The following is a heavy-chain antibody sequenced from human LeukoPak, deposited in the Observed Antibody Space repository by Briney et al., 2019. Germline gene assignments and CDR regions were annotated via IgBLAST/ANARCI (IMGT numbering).Heavy chain of an antibody. Sequence: SVTVSCTTSVCSFSIYDISWVRQAPAQGLEWMGGIIPVFGMPNYAQKFQGRPTLTTDESTGTAYMELGGLTSDDTAVYYCARSDAGNSEGGIDYWGQGTLVIVSP. CDR1: VCSFSIYD. CDR3: ARSDAGNSEGGIDY. V-gene: IGHV1-69*05. CDR2: IIPVFGMP. D-gene: IGHD1-7*01. J-gene: IGHJ4*02.